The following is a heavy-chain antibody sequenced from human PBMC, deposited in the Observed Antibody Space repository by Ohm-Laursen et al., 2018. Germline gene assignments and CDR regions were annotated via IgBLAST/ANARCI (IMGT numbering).Heavy chain of an antibody. CDR1: GFTFSSYW. CDR3: ARDFGLRVGALDYYYGMDV. CDR2: IKQDGSAK. Sequence: SLRLSCAASGFTFSSYWMTWVRQAPGKGLEWVANIKQDGSAKYYVDSVRGRFTFSRDNAKNSLYLQMNSLRAEDKAVYYCARDFGLRVGALDYYYGMDVWGQGTTVTVSS. D-gene: IGHD1-26*01. V-gene: IGHV3-7*01. J-gene: IGHJ6*02.